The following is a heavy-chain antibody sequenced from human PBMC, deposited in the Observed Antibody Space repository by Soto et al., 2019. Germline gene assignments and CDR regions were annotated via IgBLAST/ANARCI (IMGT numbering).Heavy chain of an antibody. CDR2: IYDSESA. D-gene: IGHD6-6*01. Sequence: SETLSLTCSVSGESINSGGYYWSWIRLHPGKGLEWIGYIYDSESAYYNPSLKSRVTISMDTSKNHFAMKLSSVTAADTAVYYCARASSSSSAADYWGQGTLVTVSS. J-gene: IGHJ4*02. V-gene: IGHV4-31*03. CDR3: ARASSSSSAADY. CDR1: GESINSGGYY.